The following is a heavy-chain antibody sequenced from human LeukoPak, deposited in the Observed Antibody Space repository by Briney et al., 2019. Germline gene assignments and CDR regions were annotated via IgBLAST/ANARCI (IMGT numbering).Heavy chain of an antibody. V-gene: IGHV3-33*08. Sequence: TGGSLRLSCAASGFIFSNYWMTWVRQAPGKGLEWVAVIWYDGSNKYYADSVKGRFTISRDNSKNTLYLQMNSLRAEDTAVYYCARGDSGSYYFYWGQGTLVTVSS. CDR1: GFIFSNYW. J-gene: IGHJ4*02. CDR2: IWYDGSNK. D-gene: IGHD1-26*01. CDR3: ARGDSGSYYFY.